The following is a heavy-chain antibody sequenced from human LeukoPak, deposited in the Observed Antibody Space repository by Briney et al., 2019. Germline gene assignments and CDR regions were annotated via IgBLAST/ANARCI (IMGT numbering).Heavy chain of an antibody. CDR3: ARAPVEMLDIKYCSGGRCQPPSLFSFDL. CDR2: INPNRGGT. D-gene: IGHD2-15*01. V-gene: IGHV1-2*02. J-gene: IGHJ4*02. Sequence: ASVKVSCKASGYTFSGYYMHWVRQAPGQGLEWMGWINPNRGGTKRAQKFQGRVTMTSDTSINTAHMELSGLRSDDTAVYYCARAPVEMLDIKYCSGGRCQPPSLFSFDLWGQGTLVTVSS. CDR1: GYTFSGYY.